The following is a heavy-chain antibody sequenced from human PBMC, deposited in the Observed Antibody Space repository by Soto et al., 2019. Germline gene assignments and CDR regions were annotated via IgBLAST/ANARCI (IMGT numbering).Heavy chain of an antibody. CDR1: GGSFSFYY. Sequence: QVQLHQWGAGLLKPSETLSLTCAVSGGSFSFYYWSWIRQPPGKELEWIGEINHSGSTNYNSSLKSRVTISVDTSKNQFSMKLSSVTAADTAVYYCATSFYDSSGYYLFYFDSWGQGPLVTVSS. D-gene: IGHD3-22*01. CDR3: ATSFYDSSGYYLFYFDS. J-gene: IGHJ4*02. V-gene: IGHV4-34*01. CDR2: INHSGST.